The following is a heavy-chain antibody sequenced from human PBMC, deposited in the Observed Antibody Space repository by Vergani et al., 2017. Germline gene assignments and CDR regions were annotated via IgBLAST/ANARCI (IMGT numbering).Heavy chain of an antibody. J-gene: IGHJ5*02. Sequence: QLQLQESGPGLVKPSATLSLTFSVSGASIRSSNYYWGWIRQPPGKGLEWIASIYYSGSTYYNPSLKSRVTISVDTSKNQFSLKLSSVTAADTAVYFCARHSTVEWLVKLGWIAPWGQGILFTVSS. CDR2: IYYSGST. CDR3: ARHSTVEWLVKLGWIAP. CDR1: GASIRSSNYY. V-gene: IGHV4-39*01. D-gene: IGHD6-19*01.